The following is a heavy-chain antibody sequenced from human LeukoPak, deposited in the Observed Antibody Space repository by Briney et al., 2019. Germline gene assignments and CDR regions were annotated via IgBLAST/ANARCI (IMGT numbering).Heavy chain of an antibody. Sequence: PGRSLRLSCSASGLTLSNYAMHCRRQAPGKGLEWVAMISHDGTNKYYPDSVKGRLTISRDNTKNTLYLQMNSLRAEDTAVYCGAKPVEQWLVGAYYLDYWGQGTLVAVSS. J-gene: IGHJ4*02. CDR1: GLTLSNYA. V-gene: IGHV3-30*18. CDR2: ISHDGTNK. D-gene: IGHD6-19*01. CDR3: AKPVEQWLVGAYYLDY.